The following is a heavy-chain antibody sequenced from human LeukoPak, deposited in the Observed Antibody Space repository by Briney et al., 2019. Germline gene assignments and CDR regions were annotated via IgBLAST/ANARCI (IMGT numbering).Heavy chain of an antibody. CDR2: ISYDGSNK. D-gene: IGHD6-13*01. J-gene: IGHJ4*02. V-gene: IGHV3-30*18. CDR1: GFTFSSYG. Sequence: GGSLRLSCAASGFTFSSYGMHWVRQAPGKGLEWVAVISYDGSNKYYADSVKGRFTISRDNSKNTLYLQMNSLRAEDTAVYYCAKTYSSSWYDWVYFDYWGQGTLVTVSS. CDR3: AKTYSSSWYDWVYFDY.